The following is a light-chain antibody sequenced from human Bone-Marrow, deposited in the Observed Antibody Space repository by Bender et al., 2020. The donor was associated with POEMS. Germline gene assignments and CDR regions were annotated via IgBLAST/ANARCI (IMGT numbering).Light chain of an antibody. Sequence: QSALTQPPSVSGSPGQSITISCPGVGSDVGSNDLVSWYQQIPGKAPKLLIYDVTKRPSGVSNRFSGSKSDNTASLTISGLQAEDEADYYCSSYTSGSTPAVFGGGTQLTVL. CDR3: SSYTSGSTPAV. V-gene: IGLV2-14*02. J-gene: IGLJ7*01. CDR2: DVT. CDR1: GSDVGSNDL.